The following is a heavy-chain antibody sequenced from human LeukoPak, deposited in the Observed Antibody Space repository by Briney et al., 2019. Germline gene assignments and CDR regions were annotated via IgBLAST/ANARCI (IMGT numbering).Heavy chain of an antibody. V-gene: IGHV3-74*01. J-gene: IGHJ4*02. Sequence: GGSLRLSCAASGFTFSSYWMHWVRQVPGKGLVWVSRITSDGSSTSHADSVKGRFTISRDNAKNTLYLQMNSLSAEDTAVYYCARGQPTALDFWGQGTLVTVSS. CDR2: ITSDGSST. CDR3: ARGQPTALDF. CDR1: GFTFSSYW.